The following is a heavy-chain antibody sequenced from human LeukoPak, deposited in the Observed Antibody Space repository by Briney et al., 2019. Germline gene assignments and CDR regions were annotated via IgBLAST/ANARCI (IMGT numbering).Heavy chain of an antibody. Sequence: ASVKVSCKASGYTFTSYDINWVRQATGQGLEWIGWMNPNSGNTGYAQKFQGRVTITRSTSISTAYMELSSLRSEDTAVYYCARGRKLGAARYFDYWGQGTLVTVSS. D-gene: IGHD6-6*01. V-gene: IGHV1-8*03. J-gene: IGHJ4*02. CDR1: GYTFTSYD. CDR3: ARGRKLGAARYFDY. CDR2: MNPNSGNT.